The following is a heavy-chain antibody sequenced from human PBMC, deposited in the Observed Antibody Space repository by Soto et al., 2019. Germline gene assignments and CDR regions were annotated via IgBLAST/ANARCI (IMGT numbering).Heavy chain of an antibody. CDR3: ARKNILTGYYNLAFDP. CDR1: GYTFTSYC. D-gene: IGHD3-9*01. J-gene: IGHJ5*02. Sequence: ASVKVSCKASGYTFTSYCISWVRQAPVQGLEWMGWISAYNGTANYAQKFQGRVTITADKSTSTAYMELSSLRSEDTAVYYCARKNILTGYYNLAFDPWGQGTLVTVSS. CDR2: ISAYNGTA. V-gene: IGHV1-18*01.